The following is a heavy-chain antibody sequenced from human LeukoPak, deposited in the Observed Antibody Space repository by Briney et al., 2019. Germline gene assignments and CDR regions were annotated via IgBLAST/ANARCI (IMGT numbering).Heavy chain of an antibody. CDR2: IYYSGSA. V-gene: IGHV4-61*08. J-gene: IGHJ4*02. CDR1: GGSISSGGYY. Sequence: SETLSLTCTVSGGSISSGGYYWSWIRQPPGKGLEWIGYIYYSGSAYYNPSLKSRVTISVDTSKNQLSLKLNSVTAADTAVYYCARGGGNAQFDYWGQGTLVTVSS. D-gene: IGHD2-15*01. CDR3: ARGGGNAQFDY.